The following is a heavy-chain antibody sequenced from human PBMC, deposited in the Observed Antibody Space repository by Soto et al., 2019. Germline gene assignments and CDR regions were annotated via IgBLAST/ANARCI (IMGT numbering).Heavy chain of an antibody. D-gene: IGHD6-13*01. Sequence: GGSLRLSCAASGFTFRCSSMHWVRQASGKGLEWVGRIRGKTDTYATAYAAPVRGRFTISRDDSKNTAYLQMNSLKTEDTAVYFCTKRIGAYAMDVWGQGTTVTVSS. CDR1: GFTFRCSS. CDR2: IRGKTDTYAT. CDR3: TKRIGAYAMDV. V-gene: IGHV3-73*01. J-gene: IGHJ6*02.